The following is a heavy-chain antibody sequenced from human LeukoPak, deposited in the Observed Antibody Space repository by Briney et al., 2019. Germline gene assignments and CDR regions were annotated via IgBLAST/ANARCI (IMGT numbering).Heavy chain of an antibody. Sequence: GGSLRLSCAASGFTFSSYGMHWVRQAPGKGLEWVAFIRYDGSNKYYADSVKGRFTISRDNSKNTLYLQMNSLRAEDTAVYYCARSFTVVTHYFDYWDQGTLVTVSS. D-gene: IGHD4-23*01. J-gene: IGHJ4*02. V-gene: IGHV3-30*02. CDR2: IRYDGSNK. CDR3: ARSFTVVTHYFDY. CDR1: GFTFSSYG.